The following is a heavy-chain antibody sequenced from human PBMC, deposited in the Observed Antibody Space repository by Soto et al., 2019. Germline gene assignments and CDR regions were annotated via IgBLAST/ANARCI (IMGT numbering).Heavy chain of an antibody. V-gene: IGHV3-23*01. D-gene: IGHD6-13*01. CDR3: AKDSLGGSWYNWFDP. CDR2: ISGSGGST. Sequence: EVQLLESGGGLVQPGGSLRLSCAASGFTFSSYAMSWVRQAPGKGLEWVSAISGSGGSTYYADSVKGRFTISRDNSKSTLYLQMNSLRAEDTAVYYCAKDSLGGSWYNWFDPWGQGTLVTVSS. CDR1: GFTFSSYA. J-gene: IGHJ5*02.